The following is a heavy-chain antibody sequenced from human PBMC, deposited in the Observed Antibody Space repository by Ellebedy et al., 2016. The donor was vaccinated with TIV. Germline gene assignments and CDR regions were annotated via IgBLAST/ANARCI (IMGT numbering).Heavy chain of an antibody. J-gene: IGHJ4*02. Sequence: SLKISXAASGFTFDDYAMHWVRQAPGKGLEWVSGISWNSGSIGYADSVKGRFTISRDNSKNTLYLQMNSLRAEDTAVYYCARGEGDDSRGYFEYYFDYWGQGTLVTVSS. CDR3: ARGEGDDSRGYFEYYFDY. D-gene: IGHD3-22*01. CDR2: ISWNSGSI. CDR1: GFTFDDYA. V-gene: IGHV3-9*01.